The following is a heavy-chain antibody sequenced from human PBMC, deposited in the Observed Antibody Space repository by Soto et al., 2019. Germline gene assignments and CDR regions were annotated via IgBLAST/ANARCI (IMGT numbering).Heavy chain of an antibody. CDR1: GLSFSWYY. J-gene: IGHJ6*02. CDR2: IKHKRST. V-gene: IGHV4-34*01. CDR3: VRGRQSYYSYGMDV. Sequence: SETLSLTCVFYGLSFSWYYWTWIRQPPGKGLEWIGEIKHKRSTNYNPSLKSRVTISVDTSKNQFSLKLSSMSAADTAVYYCVRGRQSYYSYGMDVWGQGTTVTVSS.